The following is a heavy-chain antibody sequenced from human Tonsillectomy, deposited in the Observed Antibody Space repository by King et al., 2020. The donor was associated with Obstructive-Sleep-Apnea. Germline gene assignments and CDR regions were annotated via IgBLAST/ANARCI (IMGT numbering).Heavy chain of an antibody. J-gene: IGHJ4*02. V-gene: IGHV3-7*03. D-gene: IGHD3-10*01. Sequence: VQLVESGGGLVQPGGSLRLSCAASGFTFSNYWMSWVRQAPGKGLERGANIKQDGSERYYVDSVKGRLTVVRDNAKNSLYLQMNSLRAEDTAMYYCARVETATLLLYWGQGTLVTVSS. CDR1: GFTFSNYW. CDR3: ARVETATLLLY. CDR2: IKQDGSER.